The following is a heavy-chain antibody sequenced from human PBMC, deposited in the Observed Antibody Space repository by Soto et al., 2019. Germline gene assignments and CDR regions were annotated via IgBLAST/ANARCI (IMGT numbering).Heavy chain of an antibody. CDR3: ARHSYYSNPLRFDP. CDR1: GGSITGYY. V-gene: IGHV4-59*08. D-gene: IGHD4-4*01. J-gene: IGHJ5*02. Sequence: QVQLQESGPGLVQPSETLSLTCTVSGGSITGYYWSWIRQPPGKGPEWIGNIHYSGSTNYNPSLRIRVPISVDTSKNQFSLRLSSVTAAETAVYYCARHSYYSNPLRFDPWGQGTLVTVSS. CDR2: IHYSGST.